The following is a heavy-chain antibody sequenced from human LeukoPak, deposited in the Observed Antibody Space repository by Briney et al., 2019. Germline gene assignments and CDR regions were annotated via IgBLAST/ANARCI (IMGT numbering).Heavy chain of an antibody. CDR2: ISDSGGST. J-gene: IGHJ3*02. D-gene: IGHD5-18*01. CDR3: AKDRGYSFGDGFDI. V-gene: IGHV3-23*01. CDR1: GFTFSSYA. Sequence: GGSLRLSCAASGFTFSSYAMSWVSQAPGKGLEWVSGISDSGGSTYYADSVKGRFTISRDNSKNTLYVQMNRLRAEDTAAYYCAKDRGYSFGDGFDIWGQGTMVTVSS.